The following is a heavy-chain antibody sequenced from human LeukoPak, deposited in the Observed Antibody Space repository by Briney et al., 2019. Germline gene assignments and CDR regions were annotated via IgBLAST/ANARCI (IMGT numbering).Heavy chain of an antibody. V-gene: IGHV4-59*08. D-gene: IGHD3-10*01. CDR3: ARHGGGYGSGSYYAFDI. Sequence: PSETLSLTCTVSGGSISSYYWSWIRQPPGKGLEWIGYIYYSGSTNYNPSLKSRVTISVDTPKNQFSLKLSSVTAADTAVYYCARHGGGYGSGSYYAFDIWGQGTMVTVSS. CDR2: IYYSGST. CDR1: GGSISSYY. J-gene: IGHJ3*02.